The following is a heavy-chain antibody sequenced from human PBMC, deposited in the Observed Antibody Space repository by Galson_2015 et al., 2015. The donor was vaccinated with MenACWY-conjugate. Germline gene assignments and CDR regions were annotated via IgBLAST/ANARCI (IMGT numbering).Heavy chain of an antibody. CDR2: INSDGSNT. CDR3: ARAITDEHAY. D-gene: IGHD1-14*01. V-gene: IGHV3-74*03. Sequence: SLRLSCAASGFTFNSYWMHWVRQAPGKGLVWVSHINSDGSNTKYADSVKGRFTISRDNAKNTLYLQMNSLRAEDTAVYYCARAITDEHAYWGRGTLVSVSS. J-gene: IGHJ4*02. CDR1: GFTFNSYW.